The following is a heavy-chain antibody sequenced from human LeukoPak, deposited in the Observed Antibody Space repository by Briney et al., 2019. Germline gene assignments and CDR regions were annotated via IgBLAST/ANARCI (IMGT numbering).Heavy chain of an antibody. CDR1: GVSFSGYY. CDR3: ARHARRTMIVVVAYYFDY. Sequence: SETLSLTCAVYGVSFSGYYWSWIRQPPGKGLEWIGEINHSGSTNYNPSLKSRVTISVDTSKNQFSLKLSSVTAADTAVYYCARHARRTMIVVVAYYFDYWGQGTLVTVSS. D-gene: IGHD3-22*01. J-gene: IGHJ4*02. V-gene: IGHV4-34*01. CDR2: INHSGST.